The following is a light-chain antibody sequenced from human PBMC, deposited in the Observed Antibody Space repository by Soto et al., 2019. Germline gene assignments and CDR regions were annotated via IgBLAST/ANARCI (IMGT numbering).Light chain of an antibody. CDR2: DVS. V-gene: IGLV2-11*01. CDR1: SSDVGNYKY. CDR3: CSYSGIYTVV. J-gene: IGLJ2*01. Sequence: QSALTQPRSVSGSPGQSVTISCTGTSSDVGNYKYVSWYQQHPGKAPKLMIYDVSQRPSGVPSRFPGSKSGNTASLTTSGLQAEDADDYFRCSYSGIYTVVFGGGTKLTVL.